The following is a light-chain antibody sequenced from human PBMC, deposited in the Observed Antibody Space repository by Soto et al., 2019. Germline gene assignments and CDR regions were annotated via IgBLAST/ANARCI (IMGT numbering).Light chain of an antibody. CDR3: QQYNSWPLS. Sequence: EIVMTQSPATLSVSPGERATLSCRASQTVNNNLAWYQQKVGQAPRLLIYSTFNRATAVPARFSGSGSGTDFTLTISSLQSEDFAFYYCQQYNSWPLSFGGGTKVEIK. CDR2: STF. CDR1: QTVNNN. V-gene: IGKV3-15*01. J-gene: IGKJ4*01.